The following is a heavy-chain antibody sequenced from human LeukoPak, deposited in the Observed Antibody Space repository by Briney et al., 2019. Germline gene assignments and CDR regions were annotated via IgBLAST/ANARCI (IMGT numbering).Heavy chain of an antibody. CDR3: ARDSEQSYYDFWSGYYMGAFDI. J-gene: IGHJ3*02. D-gene: IGHD3-3*01. V-gene: IGHV1-18*01. Sequence: ASVKVSYTASGYTFTSYGISWVRQAPGQGLEWMGWISAYNGNTNYAQKLQGRVTMTTDTSTSTAYMELRSLRSDDTAVYYCARDSEQSYYDFWSGYYMGAFDIWGQGTMVTVSS. CDR1: GYTFTSYG. CDR2: ISAYNGNT.